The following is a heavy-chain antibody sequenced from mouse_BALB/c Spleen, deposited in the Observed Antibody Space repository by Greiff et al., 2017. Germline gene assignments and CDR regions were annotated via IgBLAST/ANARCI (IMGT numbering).Heavy chain of an antibody. CDR1: GYTFTDYA. V-gene: IGHV1S137*01. Sequence: VQVVESGAELVRPGVSVKISCKGSGYTFTDYAMHWVKQSHAKSLEWIGVISTYYGDASYNQKFKGKATMTVDKSSSTAYMELARLTSEDSAIYYCARGYYYGSSFYAMDYWGQGTSVTVSS. J-gene: IGHJ4*01. D-gene: IGHD1-1*01. CDR2: ISTYYGDA. CDR3: ARGYYYGSSFYAMDY.